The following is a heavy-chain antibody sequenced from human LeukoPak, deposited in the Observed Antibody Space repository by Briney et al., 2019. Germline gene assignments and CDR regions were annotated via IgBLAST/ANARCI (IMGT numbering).Heavy chain of an antibody. CDR3: ARRGVGATSDAFDI. Sequence: GESLNISCTGSGYSFTNYWIGWVGPVPGKGLGWMGIIYPGDSETRYSPSFQGQVTISADKSISTAYLQWSSLKASDTAMYYCARRGVGATSDAFDIWGQGTMVTVSS. D-gene: IGHD1-26*01. V-gene: IGHV5-51*01. CDR1: GYSFTNYW. J-gene: IGHJ3*02. CDR2: IYPGDSET.